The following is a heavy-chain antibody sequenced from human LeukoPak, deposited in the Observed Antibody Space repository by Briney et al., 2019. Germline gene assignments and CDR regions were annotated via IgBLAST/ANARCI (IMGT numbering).Heavy chain of an antibody. J-gene: IGHJ4*02. CDR1: GYTFTSYG. CDR3: ARAHSYSSGWYGDPY. CDR2: ISAYNGNT. Sequence: ASVKVSCKASGYTFTSYGISWVRQAPGQGLEWMGWISAYNGNTNYAQKLQGRVTMTTDTSTSTAYMELRSLRSDDTAVYYCARAHSYSSGWYGDPYWGQGTLVTVSS. V-gene: IGHV1-18*01. D-gene: IGHD6-19*01.